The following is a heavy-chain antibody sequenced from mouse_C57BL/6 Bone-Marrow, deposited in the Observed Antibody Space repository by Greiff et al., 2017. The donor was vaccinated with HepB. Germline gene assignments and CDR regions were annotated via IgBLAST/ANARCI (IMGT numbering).Heavy chain of an antibody. D-gene: IGHD3-2*02. CDR2: INPGSGGT. CDR3: ARSLGSSGSFDY. Sequence: VQLQESGAELVRPGTSVKVSCKASGYAFTNYLIEWVKQRPGQGLEWIGAINPGSGGTNYNEKFKGKATLTADKSSSTAYMQLSSLTSEDSAVYFCARSLGSSGSFDYWGQGTTLTVSS. J-gene: IGHJ2*01. V-gene: IGHV1-54*01. CDR1: GYAFTNYL.